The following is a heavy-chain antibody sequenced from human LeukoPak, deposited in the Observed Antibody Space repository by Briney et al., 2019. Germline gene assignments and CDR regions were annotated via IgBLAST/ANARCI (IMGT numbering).Heavy chain of an antibody. CDR1: GGTFSSYA. D-gene: IGHD5-18*01. CDR3: ASSRGSGYSYPYYYYYYMDV. Sequence: ASVKVSCKASGGTFSSYAISWVRQAPGQGLEWMGGIIPIFGTANYAQKFQGRVTITTDESTSTAYMELSSLRSEDTAVYYCASSRGSGYSYPYYYYYYMDVWGKGTTVTVSS. CDR2: IIPIFGTA. J-gene: IGHJ6*03. V-gene: IGHV1-69*05.